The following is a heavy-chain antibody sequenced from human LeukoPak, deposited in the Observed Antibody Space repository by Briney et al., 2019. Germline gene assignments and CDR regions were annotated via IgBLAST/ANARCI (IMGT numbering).Heavy chain of an antibody. Sequence: AGGSLRLSCAASGFTFDDYVMHWVRQAPGKGLEWVSLISGDGVSAYYGDSVKGRFTISRDNSKNSLYLQMNSLRTEDTALYYCAKDIGSSGWYQYWGQGTLVTVST. J-gene: IGHJ4*02. V-gene: IGHV3-43*02. CDR1: GFTFDDYV. D-gene: IGHD6-19*01. CDR3: AKDIGSSGWYQY. CDR2: ISGDGVSA.